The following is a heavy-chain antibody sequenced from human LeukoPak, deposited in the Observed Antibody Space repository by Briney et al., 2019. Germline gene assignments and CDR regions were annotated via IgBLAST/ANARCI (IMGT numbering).Heavy chain of an antibody. V-gene: IGHV3-7*01. Sequence: PGGSLRLSCAASGFTFSSYWMSWFRQAPGKGLEWVANIKQDGSEKYYLDSVKGRFTISRDNAKNSLYLQMNSLRAEDTAVYYCARSIAKGSYYYYYMDVWGKGTTVTVSS. D-gene: IGHD6-13*01. J-gene: IGHJ6*03. CDR3: ARSIAKGSYYYYYMDV. CDR2: IKQDGSEK. CDR1: GFTFSSYW.